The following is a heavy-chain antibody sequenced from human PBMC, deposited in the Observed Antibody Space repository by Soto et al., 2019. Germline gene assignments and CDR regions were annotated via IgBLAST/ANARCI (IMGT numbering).Heavy chain of an antibody. CDR1: DGANSIYY. CDR2: IDASGST. D-gene: IGHD3-3*01. V-gene: IGHV4-4*07. J-gene: IGHJ4*02. CDR3: ARGGHDFWSGPFDY. Sequence: AEMLYLTCTVSDGANSIYYCDWIRQPAGKGLEWIGRIDASGSTDYDPSLKSRVTMSVDTSKNQFSLRLSSVTAADTAVYYCARGGHDFWSGPFDYWGQGAQVTLSS.